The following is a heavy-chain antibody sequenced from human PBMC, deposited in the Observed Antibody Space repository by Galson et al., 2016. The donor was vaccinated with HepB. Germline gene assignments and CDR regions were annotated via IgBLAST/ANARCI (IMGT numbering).Heavy chain of an antibody. V-gene: IGHV3-23*01. CDR1: GFTFSSYA. CDR2: ISGNGYST. J-gene: IGHJ6*02. Sequence: SLRLSCAASGFTFSSYAMSWTRQAPGKGLEWVSAISGNGYSTYYADPVKGRFAISRDNSKNTLYLQMNSLRDEDTAVYYCARDRPTMYSNSWAYYYYGMDVWGQGTTVTVSS. CDR3: ARDRPTMYSNSWAYYYYGMDV. D-gene: IGHD6-13*01.